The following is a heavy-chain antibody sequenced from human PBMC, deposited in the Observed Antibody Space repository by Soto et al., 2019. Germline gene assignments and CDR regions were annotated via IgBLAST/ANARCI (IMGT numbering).Heavy chain of an antibody. D-gene: IGHD2-8*01. CDR3: ARGESTDCSKGVYSFSYSHGMDV. Sequence: ASLKVSCKASGYSFTDYHIHWVRQAPGQGLEWLGRINPKSGGTSTAQKFQGWVTMTTDTSISTASMELTRLTSDDTAIYYCARGESTDCSKGVYSFSYSHGMDVRGRGTTVTVSS. J-gene: IGHJ6*02. V-gene: IGHV1-2*04. CDR2: INPKSGGT. CDR1: GYSFTDYH.